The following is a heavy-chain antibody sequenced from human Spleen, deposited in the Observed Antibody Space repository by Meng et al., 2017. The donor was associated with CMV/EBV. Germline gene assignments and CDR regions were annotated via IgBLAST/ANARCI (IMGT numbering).Heavy chain of an antibody. CDR2: ISAYTGDT. CDR1: GYTFRNYG. CDR3: ARGLEDFVVEPPTVWSDF. D-gene: IGHD2-15*01. V-gene: IGHV1-18*01. J-gene: IGHJ4*02. Sequence: ASVKVSCKASGYTFRNYGVSWVRQAPGQGLEWVGWISAYTGDTIQAQNLQGRVTLTTDTSTNTAYMELRSLRSDDTAVYYCARGLEDFVVEPPTVWSDFWGQGTLVTVSS.